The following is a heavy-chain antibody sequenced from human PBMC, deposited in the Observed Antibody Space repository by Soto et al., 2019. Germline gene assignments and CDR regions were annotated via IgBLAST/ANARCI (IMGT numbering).Heavy chain of an antibody. CDR3: ARSGTAMALDY. CDR1: GFTFSDYH. Sequence: GGSLRLSCAASGFTFSDYHMSWIRQAPGKGLEWVSYISSSSSYTNYADSVKGRFTISRDNAKNSLYLQMNSLRAEDTAVYYCARSGTAMALDYWGQGTLVTVSS. D-gene: IGHD5-18*01. V-gene: IGHV3-11*06. CDR2: ISSSSSYT. J-gene: IGHJ4*02.